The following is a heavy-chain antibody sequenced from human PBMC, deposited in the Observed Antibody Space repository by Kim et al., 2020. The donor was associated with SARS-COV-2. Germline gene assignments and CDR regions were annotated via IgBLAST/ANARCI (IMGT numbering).Heavy chain of an antibody. D-gene: IGHD6-6*01. J-gene: IGHJ4*02. Sequence: NYNPSLKSRVTISVDTSKNQFSLKLSSVTAADTAVYYCARVGRNSSSSHYWGQGTLVTVSS. V-gene: IGHV4-34*01. CDR3: ARVGRNSSSSHY.